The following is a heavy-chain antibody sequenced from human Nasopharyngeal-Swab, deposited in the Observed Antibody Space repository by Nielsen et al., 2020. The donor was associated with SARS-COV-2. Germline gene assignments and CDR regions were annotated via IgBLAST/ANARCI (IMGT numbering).Heavy chain of an antibody. Sequence: GESLKISCAASGFTFSDYTMNWVRQAPGQGLEWVSSISSSGSYMYYTDSVKGRFTMSRENAKNSLYLQMNSLRAEDTAVYYCASDSRYWGQGTLVTVSS. J-gene: IGHJ4*02. D-gene: IGHD2-2*01. CDR2: ISSSGSYM. CDR1: GFTFSDYT. V-gene: IGHV3-21*01. CDR3: ASDSRY.